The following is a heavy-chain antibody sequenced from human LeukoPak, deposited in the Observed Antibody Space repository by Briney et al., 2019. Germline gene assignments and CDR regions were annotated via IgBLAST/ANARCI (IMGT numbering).Heavy chain of an antibody. D-gene: IGHD3-22*01. J-gene: IGHJ4*02. V-gene: IGHV3-21*01. Sequence: GGSLRLSCAASGFTFSSYWMSWVRQAPGKGLEWVSSISSSSSYIYYADSVKGRFTMSRDNAKNSLYLQMNSLRAEDTAVYYCVRVRYYDSSNYLPGDYWGQGTLVTVSS. CDR2: ISSSSSYI. CDR1: GFTFSSYW. CDR3: VRVRYYDSSNYLPGDY.